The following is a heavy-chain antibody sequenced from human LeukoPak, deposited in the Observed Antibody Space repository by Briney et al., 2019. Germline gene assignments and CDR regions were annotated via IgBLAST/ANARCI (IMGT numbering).Heavy chain of an antibody. CDR2: ISGSGGST. CDR3: AKGNIAAAPPDWFDP. V-gene: IGHV3-23*01. CDR1: GFTFSSYA. J-gene: IGHJ5*02. D-gene: IGHD6-13*01. Sequence: PGGSLRLSCAASGFTFSSYAMSWVRQAPGKGLERDSAISGSGGSTYYADSVKGRFTISRDNSKNTLYLQMNSLRAEDTAVYYCAKGNIAAAPPDWFDPWGQGTLVTVSS.